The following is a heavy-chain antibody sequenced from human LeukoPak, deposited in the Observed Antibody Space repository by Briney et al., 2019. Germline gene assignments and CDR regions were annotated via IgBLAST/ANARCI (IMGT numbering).Heavy chain of an antibody. J-gene: IGHJ3*01. CDR2: IYPDDSET. D-gene: IGHD2-15*01. CDR3: ARQAYGSKFDAFDV. CDR1: GYSVNTDY. V-gene: IGHV5-51*01. Sequence: GESLKISRKGFGYSVNTDYIGLVRQMPGKGLEWMGIIYPDDSETNYSPSFQGQVTIPVDKSITTAFLQWSSLKASDTAMYFCARQAYGSKFDAFDVWGQGTMVTVSS.